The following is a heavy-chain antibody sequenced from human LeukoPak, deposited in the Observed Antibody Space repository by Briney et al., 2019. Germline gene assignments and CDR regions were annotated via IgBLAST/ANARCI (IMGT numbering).Heavy chain of an antibody. Sequence: SQTLSLTCAISGDSVSSNSAAWTWIRQSPSSGLEWPGRTYYRSQWYNDYAVSVTTRLTINPDTSKNQFSLQLNSVTPEDTAVYYCARESEGYSSGWYGSADFYYYYGMDVWGQGTTVTVSS. CDR1: GDSVSSNSAA. V-gene: IGHV6-1*01. CDR2: TYYRSQWYN. J-gene: IGHJ6*02. D-gene: IGHD6-19*01. CDR3: ARESEGYSSGWYGSADFYYYYGMDV.